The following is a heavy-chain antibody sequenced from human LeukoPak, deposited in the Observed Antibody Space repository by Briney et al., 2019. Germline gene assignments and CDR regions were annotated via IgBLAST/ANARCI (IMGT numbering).Heavy chain of an antibody. CDR2: ISGSGGST. J-gene: IGHJ3*02. V-gene: IGHV3-23*01. Sequence: GGSLRLSCAASGFTFSSFAMSWVRQAPGKGLEWVSSISGSGGSTYYADSVKGRFTISRDNSRNTLYLQMNSLRAEDTAVYYCARALNGFDIWGPGTLVTVSS. CDR3: ARALNGFDI. CDR1: GFTFSSFA.